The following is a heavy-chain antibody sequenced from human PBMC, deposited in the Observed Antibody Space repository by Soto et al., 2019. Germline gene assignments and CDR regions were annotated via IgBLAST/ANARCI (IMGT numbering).Heavy chain of an antibody. CDR1: GGSISSYY. D-gene: IGHD2-21*02. V-gene: IGHV4-4*07. CDR2: IYTSGRT. CDR3: ARMEPSYCGGDCLGDAFDI. Sequence: SETLSLTCTVSGGSISSYYWSWIRQPAGKGLEWIGRIYTSGRTNYNPSLKSRVAMSVDTSKNQFSLKLSSVTAADTAVYYCARMEPSYCGGDCLGDAFDIWGQGTMVTVSS. J-gene: IGHJ3*02.